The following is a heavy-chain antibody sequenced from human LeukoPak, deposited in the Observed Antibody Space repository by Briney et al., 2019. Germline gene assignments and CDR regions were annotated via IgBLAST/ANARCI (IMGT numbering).Heavy chain of an antibody. CDR3: ARVFGGDDFNYYYYYMDV. CDR2: INHSGST. J-gene: IGHJ6*03. CDR1: GGSFSGYY. D-gene: IGHD5-12*01. Sequence: KPSETLSLTCAVYGGSFSGYYWSWIHQPPGKGLEWIGEINHSGSTNYNPSLKSRVTISIDTSKNQFSLKLSSVTAADSAVYYCARVFGGDDFNYYYYYMDVWGKGTTVTISS. V-gene: IGHV4-34*01.